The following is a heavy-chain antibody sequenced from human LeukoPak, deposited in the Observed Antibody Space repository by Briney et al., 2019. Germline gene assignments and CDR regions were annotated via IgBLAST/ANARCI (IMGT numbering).Heavy chain of an antibody. V-gene: IGHV3-9*01. J-gene: IGHJ6*04. CDR1: GFTFDDYA. CDR3: AKDISELGELSPDV. D-gene: IGHD3-10*01. CDR2: ISWNSGSI. Sequence: GGSLRLSCAASGFTFDDYAMHWVRQAPGKGLVWVSGISWNSGSIGYADSVKGRFTISRDNAKNSLYLQMNSLRAEDTALYYCAKDISELGELSPDVWGKGTTVTVSS.